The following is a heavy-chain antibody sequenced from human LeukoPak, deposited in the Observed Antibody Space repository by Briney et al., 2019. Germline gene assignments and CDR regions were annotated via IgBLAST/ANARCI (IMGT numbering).Heavy chain of an antibody. CDR2: ISYDGSNK. CDR1: GFTFSSYA. CDR3: ARGGGLSYFDY. V-gene: IGHV3-30*04. Sequence: GGSLRLSCAASGFTFSSYAMHWVRQAPGKGLEWVAVISYDGSNKYYADSVKGRFTISRDNSKNTLYLQMNSLRAEDTAVYYCARGGGLSYFDYWGQGTLVTVSS. J-gene: IGHJ4*02. D-gene: IGHD5-12*01.